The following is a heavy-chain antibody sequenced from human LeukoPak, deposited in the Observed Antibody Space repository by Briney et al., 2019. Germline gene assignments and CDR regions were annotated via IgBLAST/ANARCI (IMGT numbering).Heavy chain of an antibody. V-gene: IGHV1-69*13. CDR1: GYTFSSYA. CDR2: IIPIFGTA. J-gene: IGHJ4*02. CDR3: ARAGTPVGYCSSTSCHYYFDY. Sequence: SVKVSCKASGYTFSSYAISWVRQAPGQGLEWMGGIIPIFGTANYAQKFQGRVTITADESTSTAYMELSSLRSEDTAVYYCARAGTPVGYCSSTSCHYYFDYWGQGTLVTVSS. D-gene: IGHD2-2*01.